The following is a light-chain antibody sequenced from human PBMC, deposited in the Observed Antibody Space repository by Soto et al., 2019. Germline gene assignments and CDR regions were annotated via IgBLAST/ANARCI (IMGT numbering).Light chain of an antibody. CDR1: QSVSNS. V-gene: IGKV3-20*01. Sequence: EIVLTPSPATLSLSPGERATLSCRASQSVSNSLAWYQQKPGQAPRLLIYDASTRATGIPAKFSGSGSGTDFTLTISRLEPEDFAVYYCQQYGSSPWTFGQGTKVDIK. CDR2: DAS. CDR3: QQYGSSPWT. J-gene: IGKJ1*01.